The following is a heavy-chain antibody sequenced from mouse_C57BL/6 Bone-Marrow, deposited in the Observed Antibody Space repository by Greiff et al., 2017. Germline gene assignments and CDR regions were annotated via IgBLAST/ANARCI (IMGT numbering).Heavy chain of an antibody. Sequence: EVHLVESGGGLVQPGGSLKLSCAASGFTFSDYYMYWVRQTPEKRLEWVAYISNGGGSTYYPDTVKGRFPISRDNAKNTLYLQMSRLKSEDTAMYYCARSYYYGSSYADYWGQGTTLTVSS. D-gene: IGHD1-1*01. CDR1: GFTFSDYY. V-gene: IGHV5-12*01. CDR2: ISNGGGST. CDR3: ARSYYYGSSYADY. J-gene: IGHJ2*01.